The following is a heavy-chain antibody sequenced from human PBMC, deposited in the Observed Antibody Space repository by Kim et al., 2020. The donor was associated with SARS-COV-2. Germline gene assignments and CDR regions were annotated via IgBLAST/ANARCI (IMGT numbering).Heavy chain of an antibody. CDR2: ISWNSGSI. CDR3: AKDILRGGGLAATNNWFDP. Sequence: GGSLRLSCAASGFTFDDYAMHWVRQAPGKGLEWVSGISWNSGSIGYADSVKGRFTISRDNAKNSLYLQMNSLRAEDTALYYCAKDILRGGGLAATNNWFDPWGQGTLVTVSS. J-gene: IGHJ5*02. D-gene: IGHD2-15*01. V-gene: IGHV3-9*01. CDR1: GFTFDDYA.